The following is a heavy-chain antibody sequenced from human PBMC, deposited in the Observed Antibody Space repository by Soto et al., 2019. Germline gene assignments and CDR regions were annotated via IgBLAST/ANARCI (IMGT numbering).Heavy chain of an antibody. CDR3: ATDLEEVGATGY. Sequence: ASVKVSCKVSGYTLTELSMHWVRQAPGKGLEWMGGFDPEDGETIYAQKFQGRVTMTEDTSTDTAYMELSSLRSEDTAVYYCATDLEEVGATGYWGQGTLVTVPS. CDR1: GYTLTELS. CDR2: FDPEDGET. D-gene: IGHD1-26*01. J-gene: IGHJ4*02. V-gene: IGHV1-24*01.